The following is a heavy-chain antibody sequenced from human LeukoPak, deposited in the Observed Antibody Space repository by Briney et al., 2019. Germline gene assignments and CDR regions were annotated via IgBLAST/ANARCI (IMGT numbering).Heavy chain of an antibody. V-gene: IGHV3-73*01. CDR1: GFTFSGSA. D-gene: IGHD1-26*01. J-gene: IGHJ4*02. CDR3: TSRIVGATIFYDY. Sequence: GGSLRLSCAASGFTFSGSATHWVRQASGKGLEWVGRIRSKANSYATAYAASVKGRFTISRDDSKNTAYLQMNSLKTEDTAVYYCTSRIVGATIFYDYWGQGTLVTVSS. CDR2: IRSKANSYAT.